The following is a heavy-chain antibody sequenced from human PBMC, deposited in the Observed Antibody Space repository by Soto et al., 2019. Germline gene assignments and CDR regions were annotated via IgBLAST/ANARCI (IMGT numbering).Heavy chain of an antibody. D-gene: IGHD3-10*01. CDR3: ARVQSITMVRGVRWFDP. J-gene: IGHJ5*02. Sequence: PSETLSLTCAFYVGSFSGYYWSWIRQPPGKGLEWIGEINHSGSTNYNPSLKSRVTISVDTSKNQFSLKLSSVTAADTAVYYCARVQSITMVRGVRWFDPWGQGTLVTVSS. CDR1: VGSFSGYY. V-gene: IGHV4-34*01. CDR2: INHSGST.